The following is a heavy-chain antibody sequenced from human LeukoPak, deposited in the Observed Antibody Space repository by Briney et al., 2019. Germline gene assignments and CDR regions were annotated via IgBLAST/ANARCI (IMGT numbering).Heavy chain of an antibody. CDR1: GGSFSGYY. J-gene: IGHJ4*02. Sequence: SETLSLTCAVYGGSFSGYYGSWIRQPPGKGLEWIGEINHSGSTNYNPSLKSRVTISVDTSKNQFSLKLSSVTAADTAVYYCAWRYSYGYDLYDYWGQGTLVTVSS. CDR3: AWRYSYGYDLYDY. V-gene: IGHV4-34*01. D-gene: IGHD5-18*01. CDR2: INHSGST.